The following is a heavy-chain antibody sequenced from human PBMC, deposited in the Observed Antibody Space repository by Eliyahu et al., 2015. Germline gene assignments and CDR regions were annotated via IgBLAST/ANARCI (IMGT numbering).Heavy chain of an antibody. CDR2: IDPSDSYT. J-gene: IGHJ4*02. CDR3: ARHDTQYSTLSGYDVRDFDN. D-gene: IGHD3-9*01. V-gene: IGHV5-10-1*03. Sequence: VQLVQPGAEVKKPGESLKISCKGSGYGFTSYWVSWVRQMPGKGLEWVAMIDPSDSYTNYSPSFEGHVTISVDKSINTAYLQWSSLRVSDSAMYYCARHDTQYSTLSGYDVRDFDNWGQGTLVTVSS. CDR1: GYGFTSYW.